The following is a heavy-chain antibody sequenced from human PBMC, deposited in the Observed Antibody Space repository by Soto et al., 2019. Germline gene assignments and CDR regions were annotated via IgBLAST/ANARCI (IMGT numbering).Heavy chain of an antibody. D-gene: IGHD3-10*01. CDR1: RGSLGGYH. CDR3: ATEYYYGPGLWY. Sequence: SETLSLTCTVSRGSLGGYHRSWTRQPPGKGPEWIGYIYYSGTTSYNPSLNSRVTMSVDTSKNQFSLKVNSVTAAVTAVYYWATEYYYGPGLWYGVQGTLV. J-gene: IGHJ4*02. V-gene: IGHV4-59*01. CDR2: IYYSGTT.